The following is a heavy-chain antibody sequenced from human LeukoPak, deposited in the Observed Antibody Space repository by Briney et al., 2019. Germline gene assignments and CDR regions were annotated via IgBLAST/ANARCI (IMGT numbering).Heavy chain of an antibody. V-gene: IGHV3-74*01. CDR1: GFSFSVFW. CDR2: IKTDGSIT. D-gene: IGHD4-11*01. Sequence: GGSLRLSGAASGFSFSVFWMHWVRQAPGKGPVWVSRIKTDGSITDYADSVKGRFTISRDNAKNTLYLQMNSLRAEDTAVYYCVRDFMYTTACTGCWGQRPLVTVSS. J-gene: IGHJ4*02. CDR3: VRDFMYTTACTGC.